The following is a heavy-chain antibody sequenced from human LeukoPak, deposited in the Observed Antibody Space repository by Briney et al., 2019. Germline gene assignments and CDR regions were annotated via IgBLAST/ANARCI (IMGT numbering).Heavy chain of an antibody. CDR1: GFTFSSYS. Sequence: GGSLRLSCAASGFTFSSYSMNWVRQAPGKGLEWVSSISSSSSYIYYADSVKGRFTISRDNSKNTLYLQMNSLRAEDTAVYYCARGRLRTVAKRLFKPEFDYWGQGTLVTVSS. CDR2: ISSSSSYI. J-gene: IGHJ4*02. D-gene: IGHD4-23*01. CDR3: ARGRLRTVAKRLFKPEFDY. V-gene: IGHV3-21*01.